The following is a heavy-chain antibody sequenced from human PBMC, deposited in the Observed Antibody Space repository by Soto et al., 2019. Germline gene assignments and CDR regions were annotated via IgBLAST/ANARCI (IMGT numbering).Heavy chain of an antibody. V-gene: IGHV3-30*03. J-gene: IGHJ4*02. CDR3: TGEVASGY. Sequence: QVQLVESGGGVVQPGRSLRLSCAVSGFTVSTYGMHWVRQAPGKGLEWGAVISRDGGTKFYADSVKGRFTISRDNSRNTLFLEMNSLRGDDMAVYYCTGEVASGYWGQGTLVTVS. D-gene: IGHD2-8*02. CDR2: ISRDGGTK. CDR1: GFTVSTYG.